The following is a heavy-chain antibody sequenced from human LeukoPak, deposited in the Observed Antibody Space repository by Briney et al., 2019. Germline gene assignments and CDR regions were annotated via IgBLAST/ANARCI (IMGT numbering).Heavy chain of an antibody. J-gene: IGHJ4*02. CDR3: ARDVSYGYSRKYYFDY. Sequence: ASVKVSCKASGYTFTSYYMHWVRQAPGQGLEWMGIINPSGGSTSYAQKFQGRVTMTRDTSTSTVYMELSNLRSEDTAVYYCARDVSYGYSRKYYFDYWGQGTLVTVSS. D-gene: IGHD5-18*01. CDR2: INPSGGST. CDR1: GYTFTSYY. V-gene: IGHV1-46*01.